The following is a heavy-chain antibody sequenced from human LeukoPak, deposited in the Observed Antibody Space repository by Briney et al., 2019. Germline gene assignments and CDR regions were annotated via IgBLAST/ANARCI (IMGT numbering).Heavy chain of an antibody. Sequence: SETLSLTCAVSGGSISSSNWWSWVRQPPGKGLEWIGEIYHSGSTNYNPSLKSRVTISVDKSKNQFSLKLSSVTAADTAVYYCARVKGGSSSSFDYWGQGTLVTVSS. V-gene: IGHV4-4*02. CDR2: IYHSGST. J-gene: IGHJ4*02. CDR3: ARVKGGSSSSFDY. CDR1: GGSISSSNW. D-gene: IGHD6-6*01.